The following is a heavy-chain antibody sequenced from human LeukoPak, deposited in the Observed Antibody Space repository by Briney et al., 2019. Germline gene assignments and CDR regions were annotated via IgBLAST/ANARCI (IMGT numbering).Heavy chain of an antibody. D-gene: IGHD3-22*01. CDR3: ANLDSSGHYSFDY. V-gene: IGHV1-2*02. CDR1: GYTFTGYY. J-gene: IGHJ4*02. Sequence: GASVKVSCKASGYTFTGYYMHWVRQAPGQGLEWMGWINPNSGGTNYAQKFQGRVTMTRDTSISTAYMELSRLRSDDTAVYYCANLDSSGHYSFDYWGQGTLVTVSS. CDR2: INPNSGGT.